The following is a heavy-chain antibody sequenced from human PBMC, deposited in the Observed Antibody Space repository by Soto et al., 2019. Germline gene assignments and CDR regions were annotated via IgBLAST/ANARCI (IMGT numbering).Heavy chain of an antibody. D-gene: IGHD2-2*01. CDR2: IYYSGST. V-gene: IGHV4-61*01. CDR3: ARDIVVVPAAIREGGMDV. Sequence: PSETLSLTCTVSGGSVSRVSSYWSWIRQPPGKGLEWIGYIYYSGSTNYTPTLKSRVTISVDTSKNQFSLKLSSVTAADTAVYYCARDIVVVPAAIREGGMDVWGQGTTVTVSS. CDR1: GGSVSRVSSY. J-gene: IGHJ6*02.